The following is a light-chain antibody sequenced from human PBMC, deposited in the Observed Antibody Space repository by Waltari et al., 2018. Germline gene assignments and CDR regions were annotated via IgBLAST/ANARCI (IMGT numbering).Light chain of an antibody. CDR3: QQRGSWPYT. Sequence: IVLTQSPASLSLSPGERATLSCRASQSVDNSLAWYHQKPGQAPRLFIYDAVNRPADVPARFRGSGSGTDFTLIISSLEPEDFAVYYCQQRGSWPYTFGQGTTVEIK. J-gene: IGKJ2*01. V-gene: IGKV3-11*01. CDR2: DAV. CDR1: QSVDNS.